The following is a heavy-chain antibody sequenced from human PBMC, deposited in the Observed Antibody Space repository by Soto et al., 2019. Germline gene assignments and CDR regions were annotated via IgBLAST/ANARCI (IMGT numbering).Heavy chain of an antibody. V-gene: IGHV4-4*02. CDR2: IYHSGST. CDR1: GGSISSSNW. D-gene: IGHD1-26*01. CDR3: ARITSGSYLGYFDY. Sequence: TSETLSLTCAVSGGSISSSNWWSWVRQPPGKGLEWIGEIYHSGSTYYNPSLKSRVTMSVDTSKNQFSLKLSSVTAVDTAVYYCARITSGSYLGYFDYWGQGTLVTVSS. J-gene: IGHJ4*02.